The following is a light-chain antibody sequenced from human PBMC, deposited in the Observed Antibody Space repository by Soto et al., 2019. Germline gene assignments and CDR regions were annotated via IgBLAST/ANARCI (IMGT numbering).Light chain of an antibody. CDR2: EAS. CDR3: QQYNTYSRT. V-gene: IGKV1-5*01. CDR1: QSINTW. Sequence: DIHLTQSPSFLSASVGDRVTITCRASQSINTWLAWYQQKPGKAPNLLIYEASSLESGVPSRFSGSGSGTEFTLTISSLQPGDFAAYYWQQYNTYSRTFGQGTK. J-gene: IGKJ1*01.